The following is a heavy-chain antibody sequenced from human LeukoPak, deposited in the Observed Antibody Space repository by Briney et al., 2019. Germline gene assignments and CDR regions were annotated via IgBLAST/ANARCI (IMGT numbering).Heavy chain of an antibody. J-gene: IGHJ4*02. CDR2: INSDGSST. CDR3: ARDSRDYSTDY. Sequence: GGSLRLSCAASGFTFSSYWMHWVRQAPGKGLGWVSRINSDGSSTSYADSVKGRFTISRDNAKNTLYLQMNSLTAEDTAVYYCARDSRDYSTDYWGQGTLVTVSS. V-gene: IGHV3-74*01. D-gene: IGHD4-11*01. CDR1: GFTFSSYW.